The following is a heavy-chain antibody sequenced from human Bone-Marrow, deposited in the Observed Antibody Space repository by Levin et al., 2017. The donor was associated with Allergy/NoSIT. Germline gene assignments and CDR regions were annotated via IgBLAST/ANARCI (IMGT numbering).Heavy chain of an antibody. CDR2: ISYDGSNK. V-gene: IGHV3-30-3*01. CDR1: GFTFSSYA. Sequence: LSLTCAASGFTFSSYAMHWVRQAPGKGLEWVAVISYDGSNKYYADSVKGRFTISRDNSKNTLYLQMNSLRAEDTAVYYCPGQYFQHWGQGTLVTVSS. CDR3: PGQYFQH. J-gene: IGHJ1*01.